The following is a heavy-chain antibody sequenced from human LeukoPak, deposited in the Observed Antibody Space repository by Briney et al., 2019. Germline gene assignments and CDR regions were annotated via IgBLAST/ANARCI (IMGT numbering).Heavy chain of an antibody. V-gene: IGHV3-48*03. D-gene: IGHD6-19*01. CDR3: ARDLAVAEGDY. CDR1: GFTFSSYE. Sequence: GGSLRLSCAASGFTFSSYEMNWVCQAPGKGLEWVSYISSSGSTIYYADSVKGRFTISRDNAKNSLYLQMNSLRAEDTAVYYCARDLAVAEGDYWGQGTLVTVSS. CDR2: ISSSGSTI. J-gene: IGHJ4*02.